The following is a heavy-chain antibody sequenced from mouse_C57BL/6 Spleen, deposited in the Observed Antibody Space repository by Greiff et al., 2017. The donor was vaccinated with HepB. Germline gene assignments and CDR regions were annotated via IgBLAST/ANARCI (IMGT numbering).Heavy chain of an antibody. CDR2: IYPRSGNT. D-gene: IGHD3-1*01. CDR3: ASWGLQMRFAY. CDR1: GYTFTSYG. J-gene: IGHJ3*01. Sequence: QVQLQQSGAELARPGASVKLSCKASGYTFTSYGISWVKQRTGQGLEWIGEIYPRSGNTYYNEKFKGKATLTADKSYSTAYMELRSLTSEDSAVYFCASWGLQMRFAYWGQGTLVTVSA. V-gene: IGHV1-81*01.